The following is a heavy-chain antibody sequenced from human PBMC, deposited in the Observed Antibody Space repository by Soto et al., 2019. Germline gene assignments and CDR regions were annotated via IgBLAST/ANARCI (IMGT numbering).Heavy chain of an antibody. CDR2: ISYDGSNK. J-gene: IGHJ6*02. V-gene: IGHV3-30*18. CDR3: AKIGPIYSSSSIRDGGMDV. D-gene: IGHD6-6*01. CDR1: GFTFSSYG. Sequence: PGGSLRLSCAASGFTFSSYGMPWVRQAPGKGLEWVAVISYDGSNKYYADSAKGRFTISRDNSKNTLYLQMNSLRAEDTAVYYCAKIGPIYSSSSIRDGGMDVWGQGTTVTVSS.